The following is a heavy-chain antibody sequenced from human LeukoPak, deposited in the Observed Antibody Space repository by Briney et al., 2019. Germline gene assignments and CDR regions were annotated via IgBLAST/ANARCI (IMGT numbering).Heavy chain of an antibody. CDR2: MNPNSGNT. V-gene: IGHV1-8*02. J-gene: IGHJ4*02. Sequence: ASVKVSCKASGYTFTSYGISWVRQATGQGLEWMGWMNPNSGNTGYAQKFQGRVTMTRNTSISTAYMELSSLRAEDTAVYYCANQYCSGGSCSLREQKINRQFDYWGQGTLVTVSS. CDR3: ANQYCSGGSCSLREQKINRQFDY. CDR1: GYTFTSYG. D-gene: IGHD2-15*01.